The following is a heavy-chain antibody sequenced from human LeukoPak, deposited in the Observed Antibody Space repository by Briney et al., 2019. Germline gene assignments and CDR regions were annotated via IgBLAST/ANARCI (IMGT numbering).Heavy chain of an antibody. CDR1: GFTVSSNY. CDR3: AKAEGSYKTLIDY. Sequence: PGGSLRLSCAVSGFTVSSNYMNWVRQAPGKGLECVSGISGSGSSTYYADSVKGRFTISRDSSKNTVYLQMSSLRAEDTAVYYCAKAEGSYKTLIDYWGQGTLVTVSS. V-gene: IGHV3-23*01. D-gene: IGHD3-10*01. J-gene: IGHJ4*02. CDR2: ISGSGSST.